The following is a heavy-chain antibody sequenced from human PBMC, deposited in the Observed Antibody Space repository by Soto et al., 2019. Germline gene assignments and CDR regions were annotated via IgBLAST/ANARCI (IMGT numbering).Heavy chain of an antibody. CDR3: ARETRYSSSWYGEDYYYGMDV. CDR1: GYTFTSYA. CDR2: INAGNGNT. J-gene: IGHJ6*02. Sequence: GASVKVSCKASGYTFTSYAMHWVRQAPGQRLEWMGWINAGNGNTKYSQKFQGRVTITRDTSASTAYMELSSLRSEDTAVYYCARETRYSSSWYGEDYYYGMDVWGQGTTGTVSS. D-gene: IGHD6-13*01. V-gene: IGHV1-3*01.